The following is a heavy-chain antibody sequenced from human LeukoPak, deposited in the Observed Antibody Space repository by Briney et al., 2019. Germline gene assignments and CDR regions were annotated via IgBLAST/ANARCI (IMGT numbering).Heavy chain of an antibody. Sequence: PGGSLRLSCEAPGFTFSHYGMHWVRQAPGKGLEWVAVIWSDATNQYYADSVKGRFTISRDNFKNTVSLQMNSLRAEDTAVYYRAKDAQRGFDYSNSLEHWGQGSLVTVPS. J-gene: IGHJ4*02. V-gene: IGHV3-33*06. D-gene: IGHD4-11*01. CDR2: IWSDATNQ. CDR3: AKDAQRGFDYSNSLEH. CDR1: GFTFSHYG.